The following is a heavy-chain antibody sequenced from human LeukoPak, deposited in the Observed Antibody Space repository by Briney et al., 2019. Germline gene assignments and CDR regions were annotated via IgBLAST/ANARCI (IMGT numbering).Heavy chain of an antibody. J-gene: IGHJ4*02. Sequence: ASVKVSCKASGYTFTSYAMNWVRQAPGQGLEWMGWINTNTGNPTYAQGFTGRFVFSLDTSVSTAYLQISSLKAEDTAVYYCARRGNVVAAAIFDYWGQGTLVTVSS. CDR3: ARRGNVVAAAIFDY. D-gene: IGHD6-13*01. V-gene: IGHV7-4-1*02. CDR1: GYTFTSYA. CDR2: INTNTGNP.